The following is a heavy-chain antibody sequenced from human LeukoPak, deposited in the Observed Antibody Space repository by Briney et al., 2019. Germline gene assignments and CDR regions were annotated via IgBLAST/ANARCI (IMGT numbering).Heavy chain of an antibody. Sequence: GGSLRLSCAASGFTFSNYWMHWVRQAPGKGLVWVSRINTDESSTSYADSVKGRFTISRDNARNTLYLQMNSLRGEDTAVYFCTRIADGGLWGQGTLVTVSS. CDR2: INTDESST. V-gene: IGHV3-74*01. CDR3: TRIADGGL. CDR1: GFTFSNYW. J-gene: IGHJ4*02. D-gene: IGHD4-23*01.